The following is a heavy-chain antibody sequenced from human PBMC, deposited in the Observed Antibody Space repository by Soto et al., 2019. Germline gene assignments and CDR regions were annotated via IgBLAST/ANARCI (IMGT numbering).Heavy chain of an antibody. D-gene: IGHD4-17*01. J-gene: IGHJ4*02. CDR1: GFSLSNARMG. Sequence: QVTLKESGPVLVKPTETLTLTCTVSGFSLSNARMGVTWIRQPPGKALEWLAHILSNDDKSYNTSLKTRLTISQXTXKXXVVLTMTNVDPVDTATYYCARMGDYGDYGDMALDYWGQGTLVTVSS. CDR3: ARMGDYGDYGDMALDY. V-gene: IGHV2-26*01. CDR2: ILSNDDK.